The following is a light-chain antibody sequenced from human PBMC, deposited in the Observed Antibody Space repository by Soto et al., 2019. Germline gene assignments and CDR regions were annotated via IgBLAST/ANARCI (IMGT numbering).Light chain of an antibody. V-gene: IGLV2-11*01. CDR1: SSDVGGYNY. CDR3: CSYAGSYTGV. CDR2: DVL. Sequence: QSVLTQPRSVSGSPGQSVTISCTGTSSDVGGYNYVSWYQQHPGKAPKLIIYDVLKRPSGVPDRFSGSKSDNTASLTISGLKAEDEADYYCCSYAGSYTGVFGGGTQLTVL. J-gene: IGLJ3*02.